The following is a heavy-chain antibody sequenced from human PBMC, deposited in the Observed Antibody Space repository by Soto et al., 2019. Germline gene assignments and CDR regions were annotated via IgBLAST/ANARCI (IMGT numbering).Heavy chain of an antibody. J-gene: IGHJ4*02. V-gene: IGHV3-74*01. D-gene: IGHD6-19*01. CDR3: ARVGPISGWSY. CDR2: INSDGSST. Sequence: GGALRLSCSTPGFTLRSYWVHRGRQAPGKGLVWVSGINSDGSSTSYADSVKGRFTISRDNAKNTLYLQMNSLRAEDTAVYYCARVGPISGWSYWGQGTLVTVSS. CDR1: GFTLRSYW.